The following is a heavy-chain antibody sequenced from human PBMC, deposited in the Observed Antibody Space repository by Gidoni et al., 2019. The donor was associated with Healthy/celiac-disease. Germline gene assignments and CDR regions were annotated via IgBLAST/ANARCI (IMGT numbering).Heavy chain of an antibody. J-gene: IGHJ6*03. V-gene: IGHV4-34*01. CDR1: GGSFRGYY. CDR3: ARGGGYCSSTSCYSTRYYYYYMDV. CDR2: INHSGST. Sequence: QVQLQQWGAGLLKPSETLSLPCAVYGGSFRGYYWSWIRQPPGKGLEWIGEINHSGSTNYNPSLKSRVTISVDTSKNQFSLKLSSVTAADTAVYYCARGGGYCSSTSCYSTRYYYYYMDVWGKGTTVTVSS. D-gene: IGHD2-2*02.